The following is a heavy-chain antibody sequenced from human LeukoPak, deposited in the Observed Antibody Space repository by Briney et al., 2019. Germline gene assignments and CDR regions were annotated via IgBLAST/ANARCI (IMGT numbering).Heavy chain of an antibody. Sequence: GASVKVSCKASGYTFTGYYMHWVRQAPGQGLEWMGRINPNSGGTNYAQKFQGRITMTRDTSISTAYMELSRLRSDDTAVYYCAREDQGDPNPTYDYWGRGTLVTVSS. CDR1: GYTFTGYY. V-gene: IGHV1-2*06. CDR2: INPNSGGT. J-gene: IGHJ4*02. CDR3: AREDQGDPNPTYDY.